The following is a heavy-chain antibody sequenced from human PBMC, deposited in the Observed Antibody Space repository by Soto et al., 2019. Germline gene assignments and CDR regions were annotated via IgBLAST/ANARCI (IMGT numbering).Heavy chain of an antibody. D-gene: IGHD5-18*01. CDR2: IIPILGIA. CDR1: GGTFSSYT. CDR3: ARVKYSYGSYYFDY. Sequence: QVPLVQSGAEVKKPGSSVKVSCKASGGTFSSYTISWVRQAPGQGLEWMGRIIPILGIANYAQKFQGRVTITADKSTSTAYMELSSLRSEDTAVYYCARVKYSYGSYYFDYWGQGTLVTVSS. J-gene: IGHJ4*02. V-gene: IGHV1-69*02.